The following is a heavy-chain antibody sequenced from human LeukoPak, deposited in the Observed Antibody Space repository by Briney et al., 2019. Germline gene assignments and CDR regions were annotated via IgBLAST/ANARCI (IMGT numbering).Heavy chain of an antibody. CDR2: INHSGST. V-gene: IGHV4-34*01. J-gene: IGHJ4*02. Sequence: PSETLSLTCAVYGGSFSGYYWSWIRQPPGKGLEWTGEINHSGSTNYNPSLKSRVTISVDTSKNQFSLKLSSVTAADTAVYYCARSTNVVPAAAIDYWGQGTLVTVSS. CDR3: ARSTNVVPAAAIDY. D-gene: IGHD2-2*01. CDR1: GGSFSGYY.